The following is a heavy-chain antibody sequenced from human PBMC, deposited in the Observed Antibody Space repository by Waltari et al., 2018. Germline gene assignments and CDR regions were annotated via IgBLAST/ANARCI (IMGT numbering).Heavy chain of an antibody. CDR3: ARAPMYYYDMKSLDY. J-gene: IGHJ4*02. CDR2: INAGNGNK. CDR1: GYTFTSYA. Sequence: QVQLVQSGAEVKKPGASVKVSCKASGYTFTSYAMHWVRQAPGQRLEWMGWINAGNGNKKYSQKCQGRVTITRDTAASTADMELSSLRSEDTAVYYCARAPMYYYDMKSLDYWGQGTLVTVSS. D-gene: IGHD3-22*01. V-gene: IGHV1-3*01.